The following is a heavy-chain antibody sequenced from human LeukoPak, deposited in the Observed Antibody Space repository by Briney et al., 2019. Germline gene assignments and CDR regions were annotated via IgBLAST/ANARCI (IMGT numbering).Heavy chain of an antibody. D-gene: IGHD1-26*01. CDR2: INPSGGST. V-gene: IGHV1-46*01. CDR1: GYSFTSYY. J-gene: IGHJ5*02. CDR3: ARGPMPRSGRYGGGWFDP. Sequence: ASVKVSCKASGYSFTSYYMHWVPQAPGQGLEWMGIINPSGGSTSYAQKFQGRVTMTRDMSTSTVYMELTSLRSDDTAVYYCARGPMPRSGRYGGGWFDPWGQGTLVTVSS.